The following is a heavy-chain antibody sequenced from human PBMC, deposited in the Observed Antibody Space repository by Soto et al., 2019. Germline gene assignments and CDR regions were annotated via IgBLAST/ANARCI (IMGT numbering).Heavy chain of an antibody. CDR2: IYHTGTT. D-gene: IGHD3-22*01. Sequence: SETLSLTCTVSGGSINSGGYSWTWIRQPPGKGLEWIGFIYHTGTTYYNPSLKTRVTISIDTSRNQFSLKLSSVTAADTAVYYCARDGTHYYDSSGLRYWGQGTLVTVS. CDR1: GGSINSGGYS. J-gene: IGHJ4*02. V-gene: IGHV4-30-2*01. CDR3: ARDGTHYYDSSGLRY.